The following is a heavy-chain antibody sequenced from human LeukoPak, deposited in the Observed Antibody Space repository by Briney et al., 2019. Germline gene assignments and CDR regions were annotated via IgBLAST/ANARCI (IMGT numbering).Heavy chain of an antibody. CDR3: ARGNIAARIGKKEVPPDV. D-gene: IGHD6-6*01. V-gene: IGHV4-39*01. CDR1: GGSISSSSYY. Sequence: PSETLSLTCTVSGGSISSSSYYWGWIRQPPGKGLEWIGSIYYSGSTYYNPSLKSRVTISVDTSKNQFSLKLSSVTAADTAVYYCARGNIAARIGKKEVPPDVWSKGTTVTVSS. J-gene: IGHJ6*04. CDR2: IYYSGST.